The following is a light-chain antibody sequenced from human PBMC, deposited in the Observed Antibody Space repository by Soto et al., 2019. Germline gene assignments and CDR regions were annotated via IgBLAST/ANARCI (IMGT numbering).Light chain of an antibody. J-gene: IGKJ1*01. Sequence: ILMTQSPATLSVSPGERATLSCRASQSVSNNLAWYQQKPGQAPRLLIYDASTSATGIPARFSGSVSGTEFTLTIIGLQSEDFAVYYCQQYNNWPPWTYGQGTKVEIK. CDR2: DAS. CDR3: QQYNNWPPWT. CDR1: QSVSNN. V-gene: IGKV3-15*01.